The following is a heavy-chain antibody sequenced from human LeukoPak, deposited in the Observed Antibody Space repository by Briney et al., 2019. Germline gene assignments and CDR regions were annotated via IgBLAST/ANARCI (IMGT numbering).Heavy chain of an antibody. Sequence: GGSLRLSCAASGFTFSSYWMHWVRQAPGKGLVWVSRINSDGSSTSYADSVKGRFTISRDNAKNTLYLQMNSLRAEDTAVYYCAREDSGWYDGMDVWGQGTTVTVSS. CDR1: GFTFSSYW. V-gene: IGHV3-74*01. CDR3: AREDSGWYDGMDV. J-gene: IGHJ6*02. D-gene: IGHD6-19*01. CDR2: INSDGSST.